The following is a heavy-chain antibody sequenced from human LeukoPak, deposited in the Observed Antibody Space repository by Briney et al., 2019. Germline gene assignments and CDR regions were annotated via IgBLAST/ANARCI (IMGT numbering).Heavy chain of an antibody. CDR1: GFTLSSYG. CDR2: ITGSSGYT. CDR3: AKTYYFDSSGYWSAYYFDK. Sequence: PGGSLRLSCAASGFTLSSYGMRWVRQAPGKGLEWVSSITGSSGYTYYADSVRGRFAISRDNSKNTVFLQMNSLRAEDTAVYYCAKTYYFDSSGYWSAYYFDKWGQGTHVTVSS. V-gene: IGHV3-23*01. J-gene: IGHJ4*02. D-gene: IGHD3-22*01.